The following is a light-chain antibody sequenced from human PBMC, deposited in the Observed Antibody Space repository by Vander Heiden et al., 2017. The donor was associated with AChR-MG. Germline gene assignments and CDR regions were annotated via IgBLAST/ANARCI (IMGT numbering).Light chain of an antibody. CDR3: QQYFNTPMYT. V-gene: IGKV4-1*01. CDR1: QGVSYSSNNENY. J-gene: IGKJ2*01. Sequence: DIVMTQSPDPLAVSLGERATSKCKSTQGVSYSSNNENYLAWYQQKPRQPPKLLLYWASTRESGVPDRFSGSGSGTDFTLTISSVQAEDVAVYYCQQYFNTPMYTFGRGTKVEIK. CDR2: WAS.